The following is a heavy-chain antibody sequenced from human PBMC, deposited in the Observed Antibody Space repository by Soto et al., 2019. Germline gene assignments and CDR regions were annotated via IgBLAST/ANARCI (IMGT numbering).Heavy chain of an antibody. D-gene: IGHD3-9*01. V-gene: IGHV4-4*02. CDR1: GGSISSSNW. J-gene: IGHJ3*02. CDR2: IYHSGST. Sequence: SETLSLTCALSGGSISSSNWWSWVRQPPGKGLEWIGEIYHSGSTNYNPSIKSRVTISVDKSKNQFSLKLTSVTAADTAVYYCARGSGYDILTGLFPGYDIWGQGTMVTVSS. CDR3: ARGSGYDILTGLFPGYDI.